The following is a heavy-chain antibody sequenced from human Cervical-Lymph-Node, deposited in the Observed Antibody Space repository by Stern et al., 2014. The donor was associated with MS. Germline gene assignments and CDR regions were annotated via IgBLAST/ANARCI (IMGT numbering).Heavy chain of an antibody. V-gene: IGHV3-33*01. Sequence: VQLGESGGGVVQPGRSLRLSCAASGFTFSSYGMHWVRQAPGKGLEWVAVIWYDGSNKYYADSVKGRFTISRDNSKNTLYLQMNSLRAEDTAVYYCARSSSPSPYYYYGMDVWGQGTTVTVSS. J-gene: IGHJ6*02. D-gene: IGHD6-13*01. CDR2: IWYDGSNK. CDR1: GFTFSSYG. CDR3: ARSSSPSPYYYYGMDV.